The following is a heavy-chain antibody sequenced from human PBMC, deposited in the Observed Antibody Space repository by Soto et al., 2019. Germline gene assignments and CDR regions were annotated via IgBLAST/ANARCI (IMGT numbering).Heavy chain of an antibody. CDR1: GFTFSSYG. D-gene: IGHD3-16*02. J-gene: IGHJ4*02. CDR3: ARETAPPDYDYIWGSYRYYGKGDIDY. Sequence: GGSLRLSCAASGFTFSSYGMHWVRQAPGKGLEWVAVIWYDGSNKYYADSVKGRFTISRDNSKNTLYLQMNSLRAEDTAVYYCARETAPPDYDYIWGSYRYYGKGDIDYWGQGTLVTVSS. CDR2: IWYDGSNK. V-gene: IGHV3-33*01.